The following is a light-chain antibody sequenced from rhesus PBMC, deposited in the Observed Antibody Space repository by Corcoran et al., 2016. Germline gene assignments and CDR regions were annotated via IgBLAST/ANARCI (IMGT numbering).Light chain of an antibody. J-gene: IGKJ2*01. CDR1: QSLLHSNGYTS. V-gene: IGKV2-78*01. CDR3: LQDIQLPYS. CDR2: LGS. Sequence: DIVMTQTPLSLPVTPGEPASISCRSSQSLLHSNGYTSLFWYLQKPGQSPQLLIYLGSNRDSRVPDRFSGRGAGTDFTLKISRVEAEEVGVYYCLQDIQLPYSFGQGTKVEIK.